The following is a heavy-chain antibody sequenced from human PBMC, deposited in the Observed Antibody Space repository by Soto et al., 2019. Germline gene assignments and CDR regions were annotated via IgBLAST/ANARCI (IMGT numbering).Heavy chain of an antibody. CDR2: INPNRGGT. CDR3: ARESGSSNYRYFDY. V-gene: IGHV1-2*04. Sequence: QVQLVQSGAEVKKPGASVKVSCKASGYTFTGYYMHWVRQAPGQGLEWMGWINPNRGGTNYAQKFQGWVTMTRDPSISTAYMELSRLRSDDTAVYYCARESGSSNYRYFDYWGQGTLVTVSS. D-gene: IGHD1-26*01. CDR1: GYTFTGYY. J-gene: IGHJ4*02.